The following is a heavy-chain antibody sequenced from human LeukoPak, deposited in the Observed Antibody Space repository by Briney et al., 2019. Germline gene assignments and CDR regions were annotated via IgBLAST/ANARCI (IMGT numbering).Heavy chain of an antibody. CDR2: ISTTSATI. Sequence: GGSLRLSCAASGFTFSAYYMTWIRQAPGKGLEWVSYISTTSATIYYADSVKGRFTMSRDNAKNSLYLQMNSLRAEDTAVYYCANGGTYSSGPWGQGTLVTVSS. CDR1: GFTFSAYY. D-gene: IGHD3-22*01. J-gene: IGHJ5*02. V-gene: IGHV3-11*04. CDR3: ANGGTYSSGP.